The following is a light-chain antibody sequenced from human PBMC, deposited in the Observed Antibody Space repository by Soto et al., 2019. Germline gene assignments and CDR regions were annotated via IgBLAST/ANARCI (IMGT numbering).Light chain of an antibody. J-gene: IGLJ3*02. CDR3: AAWDDSLNAWV. CDR2: NNN. V-gene: IGLV1-44*01. Sequence: QSVLTQPPSVSGTPGQRVTISCSGSSSNIGSNTVNWYQQLPGTAPKLLIYNNNQRPSGVPDRFSGSKSGTSASLAISGLQSEDEADCYCAAWDDSLNAWVFGGGTKLTVL. CDR1: SSNIGSNT.